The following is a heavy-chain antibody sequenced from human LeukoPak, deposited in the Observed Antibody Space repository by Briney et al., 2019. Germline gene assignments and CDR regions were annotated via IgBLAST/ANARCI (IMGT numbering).Heavy chain of an antibody. CDR2: IYYSGST. CDR3: ATVLRYFDGDY. V-gene: IGHV4-59*01. CDR1: GGSISSYY. D-gene: IGHD3-9*01. J-gene: IGHJ4*02. Sequence: SETLSLTCTVSGGSISSYYWSWIRQPPGKGLEWIGYIYYSGSTNYNPSLKSRVTISVDTSKNQFSLKLSSVTAADTAVYYCATVLRYFDGDYWGQGTLVTVSS.